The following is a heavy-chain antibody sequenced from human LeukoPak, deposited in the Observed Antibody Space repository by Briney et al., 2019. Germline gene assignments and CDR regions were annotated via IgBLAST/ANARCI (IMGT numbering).Heavy chain of an antibody. CDR3: AKVSGYAPDAFDI. Sequence: GGSLRLSCAASGFTFSSYGMHWVRQAPGKGLEWVAFIRYDGSNKYYADSVKGRFTISRDNSKNTLYLQMNSLRAEDTAVYYCAKVSGYAPDAFDIWGQGTMVTVSS. CDR1: GFTFSSYG. D-gene: IGHD5-12*01. J-gene: IGHJ3*02. V-gene: IGHV3-30*02. CDR2: IRYDGSNK.